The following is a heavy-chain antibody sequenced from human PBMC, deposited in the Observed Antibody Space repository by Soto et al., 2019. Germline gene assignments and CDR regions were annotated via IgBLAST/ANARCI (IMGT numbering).Heavy chain of an antibody. CDR3: AKRATVAYGMDV. CDR1: GGSISSGGYY. Sequence: PSETLSLTCTVSGGSISSGGYYWSWIRQHPGKGLEWIGYIYYSGSTYYNPSLKSRVTISVDTSKNQFSLKLSSVTAADTAVYYCAKRATVAYGMDVWGQGTTVTVSS. V-gene: IGHV4-31*03. D-gene: IGHD6-19*01. CDR2: IYYSGST. J-gene: IGHJ6*02.